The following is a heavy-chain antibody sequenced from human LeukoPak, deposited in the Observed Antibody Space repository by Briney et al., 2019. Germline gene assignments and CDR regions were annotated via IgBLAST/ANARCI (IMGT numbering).Heavy chain of an antibody. J-gene: IGHJ4*02. Sequence: GASVKVSCKASGYTFTSYGISWVRQAPGQGLEWMGWISAYNGNTNYAQKLQGRVTMTTDTSTSTAYMELRSLRSDDTAVYYCARDAYSSSWYDEVSSLIFDYWGQGTLVTASS. V-gene: IGHV1-18*01. CDR2: ISAYNGNT. CDR1: GYTFTSYG. CDR3: ARDAYSSSWYDEVSSLIFDY. D-gene: IGHD6-13*01.